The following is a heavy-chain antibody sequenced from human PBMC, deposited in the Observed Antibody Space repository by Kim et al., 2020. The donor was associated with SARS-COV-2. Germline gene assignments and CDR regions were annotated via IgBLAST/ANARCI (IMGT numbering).Heavy chain of an antibody. V-gene: IGHV4-4*09. J-gene: IGHJ4*02. CDR3: ARKSNSGWYRY. D-gene: IGHD6-19*01. Sequence: NSTPSLKSRVTISVDTSKNQFSLKLSSVTAADTAVYYCARKSNSGWYRYWGQGTLVTVSS.